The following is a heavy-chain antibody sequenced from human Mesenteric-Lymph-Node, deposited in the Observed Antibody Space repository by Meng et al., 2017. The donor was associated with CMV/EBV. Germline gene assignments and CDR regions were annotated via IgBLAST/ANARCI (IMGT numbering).Heavy chain of an antibody. J-gene: IGHJ4*02. D-gene: IGHD1-1*01. Sequence: GSVKSNSDYCTWSRQPRGKVLEGVGYVYHSGAVNYNPYLKGQVTISEDTSKNQFARRLSSVTAADTAVYCCARALYNWNDRAFDYWGQGTLVTVSS. CDR3: ARALYNWNDRAFDY. CDR1: GSVKSNSDY. V-gene: IGHV4-61*01. CDR2: VYHSGAV.